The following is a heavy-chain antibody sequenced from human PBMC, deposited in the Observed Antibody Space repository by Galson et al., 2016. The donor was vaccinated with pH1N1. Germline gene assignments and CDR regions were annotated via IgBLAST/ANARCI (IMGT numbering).Heavy chain of an antibody. CDR1: GFTFTSYA. CDR3: ERDSEYSGHEGFH. J-gene: IGHJ4*02. D-gene: IGHD5-12*01. Sequence: SLRLSCAASGFTFTSYAMHWVRQAPGKGLEWVAVILYDGTNEYYADSVKGRFTISRDKTQSTVYLQMNSLRTEDTAVYYCERDSEYSGHEGFHWAQGTLVIVSS. CDR2: ILYDGTNE. V-gene: IGHV3-30*04.